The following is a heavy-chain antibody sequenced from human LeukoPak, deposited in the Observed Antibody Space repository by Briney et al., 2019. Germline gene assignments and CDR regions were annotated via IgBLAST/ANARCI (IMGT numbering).Heavy chain of an antibody. V-gene: IGHV3-30-3*01. CDR1: GFTFSSYA. Sequence: GGSLRLSCAASGFTFSSYAMHWVRQAPGKGLEWVAVISYGGSNKYYAGSVKGRFTISRDNSKNTLYLQMNSLRAEDTAVYYCARDSTPYDFWSGYYVGGWFDPWGQGTLVTVSS. CDR3: ARDSTPYDFWSGYYVGGWFDP. CDR2: ISYGGSNK. J-gene: IGHJ5*02. D-gene: IGHD3-3*01.